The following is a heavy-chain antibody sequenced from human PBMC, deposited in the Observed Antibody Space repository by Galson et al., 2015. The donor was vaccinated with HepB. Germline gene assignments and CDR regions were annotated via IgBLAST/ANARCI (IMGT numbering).Heavy chain of an antibody. Sequence: SVKVSCKASGYTFTGYYMHWVRQAPGQGLEWMGWINPNSGGTNYAQKFQGWVTMTRDTSISTAYMELSRLRSDDTAVYYCARVVHHLSPYYFDYWGQGTLVTVSS. CDR1: GYTFTGYY. D-gene: IGHD3-3*02. CDR2: INPNSGGT. V-gene: IGHV1-2*04. J-gene: IGHJ4*02. CDR3: ARVVHHLSPYYFDY.